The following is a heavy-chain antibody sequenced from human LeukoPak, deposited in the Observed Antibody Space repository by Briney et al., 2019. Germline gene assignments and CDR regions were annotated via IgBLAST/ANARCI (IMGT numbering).Heavy chain of an antibody. D-gene: IGHD3-10*01. CDR3: ARGGLVRGSINSLIAFDV. V-gene: IGHV6-1*01. Sequence: SQTLSLTCGISGDSVSRTDAGWSWIRQSPSRGLEWLGRTYYRSTWYKDDAGWYKDDAGSLKSRITINVDPVMNQFSLQLNSVTPEDTALYYCARGGLVRGSINSLIAFDVWGQGIMVTVSS. CDR2: TYYRSTWYKDDAGWYK. J-gene: IGHJ3*01. CDR1: GDSVSRTDAG.